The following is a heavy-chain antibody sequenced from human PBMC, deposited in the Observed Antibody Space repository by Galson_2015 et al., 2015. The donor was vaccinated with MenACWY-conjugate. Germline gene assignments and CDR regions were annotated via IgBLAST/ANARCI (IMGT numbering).Heavy chain of an antibody. Sequence: SLRLSCAASGFTLSCCGMHWVRQAPGKGLEWLAVIWSNGINNYYADSVRGRFTISRDDSRHSLLLHMNSLSVDDTAVYYCARERAAFDAFDIWGQGTMVPVSS. CDR3: ARERAAFDAFDI. D-gene: IGHD3-3*02. J-gene: IGHJ3*02. CDR2: IWSNGINN. CDR1: GFTLSCCG. V-gene: IGHV3-33*01.